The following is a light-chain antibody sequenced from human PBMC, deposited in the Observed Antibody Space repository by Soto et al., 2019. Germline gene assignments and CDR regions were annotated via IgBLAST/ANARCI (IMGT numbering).Light chain of an antibody. J-gene: IGKJ1*01. CDR3: LQDINYPWT. CDR2: GAS. CDR1: QAIGNA. Sequence: AIPMTQSPSPLSASPGDRVTISCRASQAIGNALGWYQQKPGKPPKVLIYGASNLQSEVPPRFSGSGSGTDFTLAISSLQPEDFATYYCLQDINYPWTFGQGTKVDIK. V-gene: IGKV1-6*01.